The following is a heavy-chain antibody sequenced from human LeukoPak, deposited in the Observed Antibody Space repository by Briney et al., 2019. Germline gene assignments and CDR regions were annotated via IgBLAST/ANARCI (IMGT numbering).Heavy chain of an antibody. CDR3: VKDMRQWLVMGRFDY. Sequence: GGSLRLSCSASGFTFSNYAMHWVRQAPGKGLEYVSAISSNGGSTYYVDSVKGRFTISRDNSKNTLYLQMSSLRAEDTAVYYCVKDMRQWLVMGRFDYWGQGTLVTVSS. J-gene: IGHJ4*02. D-gene: IGHD6-19*01. V-gene: IGHV3-64D*09. CDR1: GFTFSNYA. CDR2: ISSNGGST.